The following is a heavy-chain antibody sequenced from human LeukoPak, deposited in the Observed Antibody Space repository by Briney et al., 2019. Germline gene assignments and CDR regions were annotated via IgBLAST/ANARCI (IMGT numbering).Heavy chain of an antibody. Sequence: ASLKVSCVASGYTFTSYGISWVRHAPGQGLEWVGWISAKNGNTNYAQKLQGRVTITTDTSTSTPYIEQRSLRAQDTAVYYCARRGGNSLYLGWLWVPDYYYGMVVWGEETKVTLSS. CDR2: ISAKNGNT. J-gene: IGHJ6*04. CDR1: GYTFTSYG. D-gene: IGHD3-9*01. V-gene: IGHV1-18*04. CDR3: ARRGGNSLYLGWLWVPDYYYGMVV.